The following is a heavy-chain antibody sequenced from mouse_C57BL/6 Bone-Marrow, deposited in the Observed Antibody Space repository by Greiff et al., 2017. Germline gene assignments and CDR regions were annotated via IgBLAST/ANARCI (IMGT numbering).Heavy chain of an antibody. Sequence: QVQLQQPGAELVRPGTSVKLSCKASGYTFTSYWMHWVKQRPGQGLEWIGVIDPSDSYTNYNQKFKGKATLTVDTSSSTAYMQLSSLTSEDSAVYYCARCPRPLDYGGRGTALTVSA. CDR2: IDPSDSYT. CDR3: ARCPRPLDY. J-gene: IGHJ2*01. V-gene: IGHV1-59*01. CDR1: GYTFTSYW.